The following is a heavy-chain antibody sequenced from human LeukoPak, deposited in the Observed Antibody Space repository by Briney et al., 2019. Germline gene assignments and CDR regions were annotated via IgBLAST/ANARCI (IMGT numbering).Heavy chain of an antibody. CDR2: VNHNGGT. D-gene: IGHD3-16*01. CDR1: GGSLTGYY. Sequence: SETLSLTCAVSGGSLTGYYWIWIRQPPGKGLEWIGEVNHNGGTNYSPSLKSRLTISVDTSKNQFSLKLSSVTAADTAVYYCARTLYVRFDPWGQGTLVTVSS. J-gene: IGHJ5*02. V-gene: IGHV4-34*01. CDR3: ARTLYVRFDP.